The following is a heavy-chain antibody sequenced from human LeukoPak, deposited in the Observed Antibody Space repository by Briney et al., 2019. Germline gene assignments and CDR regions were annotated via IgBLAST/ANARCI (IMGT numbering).Heavy chain of an antibody. Sequence: FQGRVTITRDTSARTAYMELSSLRSEDTAVYYCARDQSEGIAARPGYYGMDVWGQGTTVTVSS. D-gene: IGHD6-6*01. V-gene: IGHV1-3*01. J-gene: IGHJ6*02. CDR3: ARDQSEGIAARPGYYGMDV.